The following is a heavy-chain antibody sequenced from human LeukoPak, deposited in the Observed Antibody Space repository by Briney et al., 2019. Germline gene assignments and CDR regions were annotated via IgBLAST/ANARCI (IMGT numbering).Heavy chain of an antibody. D-gene: IGHD5-12*01. Sequence: ASVKVSCKASGYTFTNYHIHWVRQAPGQGLEWMGFINPSGGSTTYAQKLQGRVTMTRDTSTSTVYMELSSLRSEDTALYYCARPQNSGWHSFDYWGLGTQVTVSS. J-gene: IGHJ4*02. CDR2: INPSGGST. V-gene: IGHV1-46*01. CDR3: ARPQNSGWHSFDY. CDR1: GYTFTNYH.